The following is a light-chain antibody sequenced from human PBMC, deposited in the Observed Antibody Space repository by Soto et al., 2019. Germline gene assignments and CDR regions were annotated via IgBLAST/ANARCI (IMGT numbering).Light chain of an antibody. CDR3: QYYTLSSGP. CDR1: QDIYTY. Sequence: QMTQSPSTLSASVGDRVTISCRASQDIYTYVAWYRRKSGRSPELLISGASTLESGVPPRFIGSGSGSDFTLTIAGLQPEDFATYYCQYYTLSSGPFGQVTKVE. J-gene: IGKJ1*01. V-gene: IGKV1-5*01. CDR2: GAS.